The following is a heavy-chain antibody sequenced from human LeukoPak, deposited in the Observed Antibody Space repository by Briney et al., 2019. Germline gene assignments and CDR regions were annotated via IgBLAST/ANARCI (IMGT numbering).Heavy chain of an antibody. CDR3: ASLVPAAPKGGYFDY. CDR1: GGSISSGDYY. Sequence: SETLSLTCTVSGGSISSGDYYWSWIRQPPGKGLEWIGYIYYSGSTYYNPSLKSRVTISVDTSKNQFSLKLSSVTAADTAVYYCASLVPAAPKGGYFDYWGQGTLVTVSS. D-gene: IGHD2-2*01. CDR2: IYYSGST. J-gene: IGHJ4*02. V-gene: IGHV4-30-4*08.